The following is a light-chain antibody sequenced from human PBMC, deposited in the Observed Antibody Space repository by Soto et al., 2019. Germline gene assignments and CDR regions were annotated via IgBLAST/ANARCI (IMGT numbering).Light chain of an antibody. CDR1: QSVSSNY. J-gene: IGKJ4*01. CDR2: GAS. Sequence: EIVLTQSPGTLSLSPGERATLSCRASQSVSSNYLAWYQQKPGQAPSLLIYGASSRATGIPDRFSGSGSGTDFTLTISRLEPEDFAVYYGQQYGSSPQAFGGGTRVEIK. V-gene: IGKV3-20*01. CDR3: QQYGSSPQA.